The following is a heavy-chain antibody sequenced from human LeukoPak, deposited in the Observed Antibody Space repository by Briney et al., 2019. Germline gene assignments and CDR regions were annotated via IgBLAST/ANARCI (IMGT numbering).Heavy chain of an antibody. J-gene: IGHJ6*03. CDR3: ARDRGTEDDFWSGFGYMDV. CDR2: INSDGSST. D-gene: IGHD3-3*01. CDR1: GFTFSSYW. V-gene: IGHV3-74*01. Sequence: GGSLRLSCAASGFTFSSYWMHWVRQAPGKGLVWVSRINSDGSSTSYADSVKGRFTISRDNAKNSLYLQMNSLRAEDTAVYYCARDRGTEDDFWSGFGYMDVWGKGTTVTVSS.